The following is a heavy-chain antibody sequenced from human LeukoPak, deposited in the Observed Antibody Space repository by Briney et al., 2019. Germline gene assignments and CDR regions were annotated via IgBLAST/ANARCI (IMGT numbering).Heavy chain of an antibody. V-gene: IGHV3-30*02. CDR2: IRYDGSNK. J-gene: IGHJ4*02. Sequence: GGSLRLSCAASGFTFSSYGMHWVRQAPGKGLEWVAFIRYDGSNKYYADSVKGRFTISRDNSKNTLYLQMNSLRAEDTAVYYCAKPDAGDYYVSSSFDYWGQGTLVTVSS. CDR1: GFTFSSYG. D-gene: IGHD2-21*02. CDR3: AKPDAGDYYVSSSFDY.